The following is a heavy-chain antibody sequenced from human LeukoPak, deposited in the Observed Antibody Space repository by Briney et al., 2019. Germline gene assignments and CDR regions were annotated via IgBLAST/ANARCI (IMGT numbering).Heavy chain of an antibody. J-gene: IGHJ6*02. CDR2: INAGNGNT. CDR3: AITVTTVPYYYYYGMDV. CDR1: GYTFTSYA. V-gene: IGHV1-3*01. D-gene: IGHD4-11*01. Sequence: ASVKVSCAASGYTFTSYAMHWVRQAPGQRLEWMGWINAGNGNTKYSQKFQGRVTITRDTSASTAYMELSSLRSEDTAVYYCAITVTTVPYYYYYGMDVWGQGTTVTVSS.